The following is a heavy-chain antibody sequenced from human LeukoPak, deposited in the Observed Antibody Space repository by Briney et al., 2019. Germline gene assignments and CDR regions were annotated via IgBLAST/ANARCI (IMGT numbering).Heavy chain of an antibody. CDR3: ARANGDYRPHFGY. V-gene: IGHV3-30*02. J-gene: IGHJ4*02. CDR2: IRYDGSEK. Sequence: GGSLRLSCAASGFTFSTYGMHWVRQAPGKGLEWVAFIRYDGSEKYSTDSVKGRFTISRDNSKNTLYLRMNSLTAEDTAVYYCARANGDYRPHFGYWGQGTLVTVSS. CDR1: GFTFSTYG. D-gene: IGHD4-17*01.